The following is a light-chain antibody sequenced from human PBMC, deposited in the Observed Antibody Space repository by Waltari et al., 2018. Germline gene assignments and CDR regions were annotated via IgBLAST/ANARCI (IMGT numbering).Light chain of an antibody. CDR1: QSVSNF. CDR3: QQTFMYPS. V-gene: IGKV1-39*01. Sequence: IQMTQSPSSLSASIGDRVTITCRASQSVSNFLNWYQQKPGGAPHLLISYASILQYGVPSRFSGSGSGTEFTLTVSSLHPEDVATYFCQQTFMYPSFGGGTRIEI. J-gene: IGKJ4*01. CDR2: YAS.